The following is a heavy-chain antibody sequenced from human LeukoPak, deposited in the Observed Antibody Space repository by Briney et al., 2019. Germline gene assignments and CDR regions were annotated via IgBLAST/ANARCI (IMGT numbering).Heavy chain of an antibody. V-gene: IGHV4-59*08. D-gene: IGHD2-15*01. CDR3: ARGYCSGGTCYSYFDY. J-gene: IGHJ4*02. CDR2: IYYTGNT. Sequence: SETLSLTCTVSGGSISSYYWNWIRQPPAKGLEWIGYIYYTGNTNYNPSLKSRVTVSVDTSKNQFSLKLSSVTAADTAVYYCARGYCSGGTCYSYFDYWGQGTLVTVSS. CDR1: GGSISSYY.